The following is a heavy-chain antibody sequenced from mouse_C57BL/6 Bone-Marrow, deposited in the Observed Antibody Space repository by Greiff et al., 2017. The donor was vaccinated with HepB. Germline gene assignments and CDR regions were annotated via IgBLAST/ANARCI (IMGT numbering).Heavy chain of an antibody. D-gene: IGHD1-1*01. CDR3: AQTPYYGSPPSFDY. J-gene: IGHJ2*01. CDR2: FHPYNDDT. CDR1: GYTFTTYP. V-gene: IGHV1-47*01. Sequence: QVHVKQSGAELVKPGASVKMSCKASGYTFTTYPIEWMQQNHGKSLEWIGNFHPYNDDTKYNEKFKGKATLTVEKSSSTVYLELSRLTSDDSAVYYCAQTPYYGSPPSFDYWGQGTTLTVSA.